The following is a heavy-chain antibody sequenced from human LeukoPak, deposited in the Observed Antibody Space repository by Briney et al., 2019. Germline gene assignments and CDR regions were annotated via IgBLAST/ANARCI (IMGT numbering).Heavy chain of an antibody. CDR3: ARQVGALNY. D-gene: IGHD1-26*01. V-gene: IGHV1-3*01. CDR2: INAANGNT. J-gene: IGHJ4*02. Sequence: ASVKVSCKASGDTFTNYAMHWVRQAPGQRLEWMGWINAANGNTKYSQKFQGRVTITADESTSTVYMDLSSLRPEDTAVYYCARQVGALNYWGQGTLVTVSS. CDR1: GDTFTNYA.